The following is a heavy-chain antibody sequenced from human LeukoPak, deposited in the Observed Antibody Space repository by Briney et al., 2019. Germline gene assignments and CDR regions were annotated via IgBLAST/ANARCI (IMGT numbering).Heavy chain of an antibody. J-gene: IGHJ6*02. V-gene: IGHV3-21*06. D-gene: IGHD2-21*01. CDR1: GFTFNTYA. CDR3: ARGIAYYYGMDV. Sequence: GGSLRLSCVASGFTFNTYAMNWVRQAPDKGLEWVSTIDRSGNYMHYADSLKGRFTISRDNAKNSVHLQMNSLTADDTAVYYCARGIAYYYGMDVWGQGTTVSVSS. CDR2: IDRSGNYM.